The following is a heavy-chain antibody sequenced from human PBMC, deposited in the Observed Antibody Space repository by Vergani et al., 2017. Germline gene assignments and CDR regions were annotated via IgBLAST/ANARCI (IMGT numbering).Heavy chain of an antibody. D-gene: IGHD3-16*02. V-gene: IGHV3-9*01. CDR2: ISWNSGSI. CDR1: GFTFDDYA. CDR3: AKGGLSWRGSPDY. J-gene: IGHJ4*02. Sequence: VQLVESGGGVVQPGRSLRLSCAASGFTFDDYAMHWVRQAPGKGLEWVSGISWNSGSIGYADSVKGRFTISRDNAKNSLYLQMNSLRAEDTALYYCAKGGLSWRGSPDYWGQGTLVTVSS.